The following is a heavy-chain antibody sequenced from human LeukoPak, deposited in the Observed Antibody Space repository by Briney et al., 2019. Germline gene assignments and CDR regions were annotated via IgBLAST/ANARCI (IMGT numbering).Heavy chain of an antibody. CDR1: GYRLTSYG. V-gene: IGHV1-18*01. CDR3: ARYSVSYSSSWHYYFDY. Sequence: ASAKVSCKASGYRLTSYGISWVRQAPGQGLEWMGWISTYDGNTNYAQKFQDRVTMTTDTSTSTAYMELRSLRSDDTAVYYCARYSVSYSSSWHYYFDYWGQGTLVTVSS. D-gene: IGHD6-13*01. CDR2: ISTYDGNT. J-gene: IGHJ4*02.